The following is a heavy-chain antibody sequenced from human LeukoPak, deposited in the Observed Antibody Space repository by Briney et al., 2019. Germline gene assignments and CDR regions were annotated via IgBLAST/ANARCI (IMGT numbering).Heavy chain of an antibody. Sequence: SGPTLVKPTQTLTLTCTFSGFSLSSSGVGVGWIRQPPGKALEWLAVIYWDDDKRYSPSLQSRLTITKDTSKNQVVLTMTNMDPVDTATYYCAHGRYASGTYYYPPFDYWGQGTLVTVSS. CDR3: AHGRYASGTYYYPPFDY. V-gene: IGHV2-5*02. CDR2: IYWDDDK. CDR1: GFSLSSSGVG. J-gene: IGHJ4*02. D-gene: IGHD3-10*01.